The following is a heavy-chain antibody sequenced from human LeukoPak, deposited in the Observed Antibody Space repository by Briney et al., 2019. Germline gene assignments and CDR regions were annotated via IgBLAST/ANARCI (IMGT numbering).Heavy chain of an antibody. J-gene: IGHJ5*02. V-gene: IGHV4-34*01. Sequence: SETLSLTCAVYGGSFSGYYWSWIRQPPGKGLEWIGEINHSGSTNYNPSLNSRVTISVDTSKNQFSLKLSSVTAADTAVYYCARLTETYGSGSWANWFDPWGQGTLVTVSS. CDR2: INHSGST. D-gene: IGHD3-10*01. CDR1: GGSFSGYY. CDR3: ARLTETYGSGSWANWFDP.